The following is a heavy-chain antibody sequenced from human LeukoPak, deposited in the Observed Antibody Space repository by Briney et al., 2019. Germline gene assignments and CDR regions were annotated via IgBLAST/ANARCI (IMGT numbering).Heavy chain of an antibody. CDR3: ASSTAMATFDY. CDR2: IYYSGST. D-gene: IGHD5-18*01. Sequence: PSETLSLTCTVSGGSISSYYWSWIRQPPGKGLEWIGYIYYSGSTNYNPSLKSRVTISVDTSKNQFSLKLSSVTAADTAVYYCASSTAMATFDYWGQGTLVTVSS. V-gene: IGHV4-59*08. CDR1: GGSISSYY. J-gene: IGHJ4*02.